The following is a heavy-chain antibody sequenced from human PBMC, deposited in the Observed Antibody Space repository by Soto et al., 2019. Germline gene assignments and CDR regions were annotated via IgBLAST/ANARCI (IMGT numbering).Heavy chain of an antibody. CDR3: ARHGTLLIDY. CDR1: GGAISSSSYY. Sequence: PSETLSITCTVSGGAISSSSYYWGWIRQPPGKGLEWIGSIYYSGSTYYNPSLKSRVTISVDTSKNHFSLKLSSVTAADTAVYYCARHGTLLIDYWGQGTLVTAPQ. CDR2: IYYSGST. V-gene: IGHV4-39*01. D-gene: IGHD1-26*01. J-gene: IGHJ4*02.